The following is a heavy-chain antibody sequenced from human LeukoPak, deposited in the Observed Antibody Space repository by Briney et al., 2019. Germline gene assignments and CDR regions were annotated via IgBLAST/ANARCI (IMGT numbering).Heavy chain of an antibody. CDR1: DFTVSSNY. Sequence: GGSLRLSCAASDFTVSSNYMSWVRQAPGKGLEWVSGIYSGGSTYYADSVKGRFTISRDNSKNTLYLQMNSLRAEDTAVYYCAKGGTSCYGEGVVTPCAFDIWGQGTMVTVSS. J-gene: IGHJ3*02. CDR3: AKGGTSCYGEGVVTPCAFDI. D-gene: IGHD2-2*01. CDR2: IYSGGST. V-gene: IGHV3-53*01.